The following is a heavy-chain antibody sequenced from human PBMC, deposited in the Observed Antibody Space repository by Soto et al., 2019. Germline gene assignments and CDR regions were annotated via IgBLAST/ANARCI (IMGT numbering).Heavy chain of an antibody. CDR1: AFSLSTGGVG. J-gene: IGHJ6*02. Sequence: QITLKESGPTLVKPTQTLTLTCTFSAFSLSTGGVGVGWIRQPPGKALEWLALIYWDDDKRYSPSLRSGLTTTKEPSTTHVVLTMTNMAPPETATSSCIQSSCGGDCLQSYASYYYYGMDVWGQGTTVTVSS. CDR3: IQSSCGGDCLQSYASYYYYGMDV. CDR2: IYWDDDK. D-gene: IGHD2-21*02. V-gene: IGHV2-5*02.